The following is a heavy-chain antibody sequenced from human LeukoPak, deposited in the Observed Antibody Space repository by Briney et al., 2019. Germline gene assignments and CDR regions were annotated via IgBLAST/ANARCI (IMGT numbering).Heavy chain of an antibody. CDR3: ARICSSSWYYYYYGMDV. CDR2: INHSGST. D-gene: IGHD6-13*01. V-gene: IGHV4-34*01. Sequence: GSLRLSCAASGFTFSSYAMSWIRQPPGKGLEWIGEINHSGSTNYNPSLKSRVTISVDTSKNQFSLKLSSVTAADTAVYYCARICSSSWYYYYYGMDVWGQGTTVTVSS. J-gene: IGHJ6*02. CDR1: GFTFSSYA.